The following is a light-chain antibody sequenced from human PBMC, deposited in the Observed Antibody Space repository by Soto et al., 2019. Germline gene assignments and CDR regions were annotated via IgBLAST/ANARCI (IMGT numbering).Light chain of an antibody. CDR1: QSVLYSSNNKNY. J-gene: IGKJ2*01. CDR2: WAS. V-gene: IGKV4-1*01. CDR3: QQYYSTPYT. Sequence: DIVMTQSPDSLAVSLGERATINCKSSQSVLYSSNNKNYLAWYQQKPGQPPKLLIYWASTRESGVPDRFSGGGSGTDVTLTISSLQAEDVAVYYCQQYYSTPYTFGQGTTLEIK.